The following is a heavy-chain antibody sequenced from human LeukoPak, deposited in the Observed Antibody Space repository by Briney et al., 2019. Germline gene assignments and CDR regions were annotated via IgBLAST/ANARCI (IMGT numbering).Heavy chain of an antibody. CDR3: ASHRGYSYGFDY. CDR1: GGSISGSNYY. V-gene: IGHV4-39*07. Sequence: SETLSLTCTVSGGSISGSNYYWGWIRQPPGKGLEWIGSIYHSGSTYYNPSLKSRVTISVDTSKNQFSLKLSSVTAADTAVYYCASHRGYSYGFDYWGQGTLVTVSS. D-gene: IGHD5-18*01. J-gene: IGHJ4*02. CDR2: IYHSGST.